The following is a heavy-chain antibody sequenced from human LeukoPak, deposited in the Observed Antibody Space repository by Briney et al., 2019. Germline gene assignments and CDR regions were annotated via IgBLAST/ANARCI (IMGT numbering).Heavy chain of an antibody. V-gene: IGHV1-46*01. Sequence: ASVKVSCKASGYTFTNYYLHWVRQAPGQGLEWMAMINPSGGSTTYAQKFQGRVTMTRDMSTSTVYMELSSLRSEDTAVYYCARDTVYYYDSSGYSDAFDIWGQGTMVTVSS. D-gene: IGHD3-22*01. CDR1: GYTFTNYY. CDR3: ARDTVYYYDSSGYSDAFDI. J-gene: IGHJ3*02. CDR2: INPSGGST.